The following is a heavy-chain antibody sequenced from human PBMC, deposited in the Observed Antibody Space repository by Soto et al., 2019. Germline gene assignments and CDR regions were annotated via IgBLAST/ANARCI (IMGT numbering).Heavy chain of an antibody. J-gene: IGHJ5*02. Sequence: PSETLSLTCAVSSGSISSSNLWSWVRQPPGKGLEWIGEIYHSGSTNYNPSLKSRVTISVDKSKNQFSLKLSSVTAADTAMYYCARSEYSSSSDWFDPWGQGTLVTVSS. CDR2: IYHSGST. CDR1: SGSISSSNL. CDR3: ARSEYSSSSDWFDP. D-gene: IGHD6-6*01. V-gene: IGHV4-4*02.